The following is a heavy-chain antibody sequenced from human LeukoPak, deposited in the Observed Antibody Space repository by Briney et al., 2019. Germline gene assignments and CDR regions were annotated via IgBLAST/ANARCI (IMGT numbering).Heavy chain of an antibody. CDR1: GFTFSSYW. D-gene: IGHD2-15*01. J-gene: IGHJ4*01. Sequence: GGSLRLSCAASGFTFSSYWMTWVRKAPGKGLEWVADIKGDGSEKRCEDSVKGRFTVSRDNAKNSLYLQMDSLRVEDTAVYYCARDVGWFRFDYWGHGTLVTASS. CDR3: ARDVGWFRFDY. CDR2: IKGDGSEK. V-gene: IGHV3-7*03.